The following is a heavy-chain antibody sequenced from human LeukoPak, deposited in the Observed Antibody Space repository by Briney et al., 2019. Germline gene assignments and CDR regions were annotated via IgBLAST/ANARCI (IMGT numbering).Heavy chain of an antibody. Sequence: PSEALSLTCTVSGGSVSSGSFYWSWIRQPPGKTLEWIGYIYYSGSTDYTPSLKSRVTISLDTSKNQFSLKLTSVTPADTAVYSCARSGSYYDYWGQGTLVTVSS. D-gene: IGHD3-10*01. V-gene: IGHV4-61*01. CDR1: GGSVSSGSFY. J-gene: IGHJ4*02. CDR3: ARSGSYYDY. CDR2: IYYSGST.